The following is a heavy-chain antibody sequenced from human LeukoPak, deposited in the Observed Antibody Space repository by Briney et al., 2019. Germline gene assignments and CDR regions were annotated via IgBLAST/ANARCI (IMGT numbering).Heavy chain of an antibody. D-gene: IGHD3-10*01. CDR2: ISTSVST. CDR1: GGSISSGSHY. J-gene: IGHJ6*03. CDR3: ARDFGSHYYYYMDV. V-gene: IGHV4-61*02. Sequence: SETLSLTCSVSGGSISSGSHYWSWIRQPAGKGLEWIGRISTSVSTTYNPSLKSRVTISVDTSKNQFSLKVNSVTAADTAVYYCARDFGSHYYYYMDVWGKGTTVTVSS.